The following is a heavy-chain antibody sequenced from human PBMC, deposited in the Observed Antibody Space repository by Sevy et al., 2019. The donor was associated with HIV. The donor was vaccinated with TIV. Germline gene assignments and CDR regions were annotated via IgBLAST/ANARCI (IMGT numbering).Heavy chain of an antibody. J-gene: IGHJ3*01. Sequence: ASAKVSCKASGGTFDTYSISWLRQAPGQGLEWMGGITPFFGSTNYAQKFQGRVTITADASTSTAYMDLSGLRPEDSAVYTYARDRHITFGGGDAFDVWGQGTMVTVSS. CDR2: ITPFFGST. V-gene: IGHV1-69*13. CDR3: ARDRHITFGGGDAFDV. D-gene: IGHD3-16*01. CDR1: GGTFDTYS.